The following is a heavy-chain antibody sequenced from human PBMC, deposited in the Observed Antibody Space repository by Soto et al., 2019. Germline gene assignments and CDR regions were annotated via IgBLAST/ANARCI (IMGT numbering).Heavy chain of an antibody. CDR1: GGTFSSYA. Sequence: QVQLVQSGAEVKKPGSSVKVSCKASGGTFSSYAINWVRQAPGQGLEWMGGIIPIVGTANYAQKFQGRVTITADESTSTAYMELSSLRSEDTAVYYCAREHPLVGATTEGWFDPWGQGTLVTVSS. CDR3: AREHPLVGATTEGWFDP. D-gene: IGHD1-26*01. V-gene: IGHV1-69*01. J-gene: IGHJ5*02. CDR2: IIPIVGTA.